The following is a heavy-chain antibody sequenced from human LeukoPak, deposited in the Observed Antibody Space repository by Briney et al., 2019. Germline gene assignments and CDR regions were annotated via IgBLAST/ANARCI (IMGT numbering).Heavy chain of an antibody. CDR1: GFTFNTYG. V-gene: IGHV3-30*02. Sequence: PGGSLRLSCAASGFTFNTYGIHWVRQAPGKGLEWVAFIRYDGSIKYYADSVKGRFTISRDNSKNTLYLQMNSLRAEDTAVYYCAKAYSSGWYFFDYWGQGTLVTVSS. J-gene: IGHJ4*02. CDR3: AKAYSSGWYFFDY. D-gene: IGHD6-19*01. CDR2: IRYDGSIK.